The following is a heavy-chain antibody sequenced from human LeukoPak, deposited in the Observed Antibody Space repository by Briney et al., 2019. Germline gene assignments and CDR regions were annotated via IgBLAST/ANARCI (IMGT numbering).Heavy chain of an antibody. V-gene: IGHV3-7*01. CDR2: IKQDGSEK. D-gene: IGHD5-24*01. J-gene: IGHJ4*02. CDR3: ARGLHLRDGYNQWGDY. Sequence: PGGSLRLSCAASGFTFSSYWMSWGRQAPGRGLACVANIKQDGSEKYYVDSVKGRFTISRDNAKNSLCLQMNSLRAEDTAVYYCARGLHLRDGYNQWGDYWGQGTLVTVSA. CDR1: GFTFSSYW.